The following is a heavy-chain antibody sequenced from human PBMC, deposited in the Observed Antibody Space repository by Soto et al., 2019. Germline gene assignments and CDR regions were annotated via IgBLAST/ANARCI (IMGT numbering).Heavy chain of an antibody. CDR3: ARQSSSSGYYGMDV. D-gene: IGHD6-6*01. CDR1: GGTFSSYA. CDR2: INPNSGGT. Sequence: ASVKVSCKASGGTFSSYAISWVRQAPGQGLEWMGWINPNSGGTNYAQKFQGWVTMTRDTSISTAYMELSRLRSDDTAVYYCARQSSSSGYYGMDVWGQGTTVTSP. V-gene: IGHV1-2*04. J-gene: IGHJ6*02.